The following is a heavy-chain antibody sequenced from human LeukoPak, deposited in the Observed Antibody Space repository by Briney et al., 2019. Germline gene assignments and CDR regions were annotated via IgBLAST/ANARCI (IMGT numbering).Heavy chain of an antibody. CDR3: VRDVPYFYGMDV. CDR1: GFTFSDYY. V-gene: IGHV3-11*01. Sequence: TSGGSLRLSCAASGFTFSDYYMSWIRQAPGKGLEWVSYISSSGSTIYYADSVKGRFTISRDNAKNSLYLQMNSLRAEDTAVYYCVRDVPYFYGMDVWGQGTTVTVSS. J-gene: IGHJ6*02. CDR2: ISSSGSTI.